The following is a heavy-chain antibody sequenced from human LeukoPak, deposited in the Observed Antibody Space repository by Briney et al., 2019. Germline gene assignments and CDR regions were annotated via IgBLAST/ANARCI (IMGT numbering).Heavy chain of an antibody. Sequence: PSETLSLTCTVSGGSISSGGYYWSWIRQHPGKGLEWIGYIYYSGSTYYNPSLKSQVTISVDTSKNQFSLKLSSVTAADTAVYYCAREMTAHSGSDNWFDPWGQGTLVTASS. V-gene: IGHV4-31*01. J-gene: IGHJ5*02. D-gene: IGHD1-26*01. CDR3: AREMTAHSGSDNWFDP. CDR1: GGSISSGGYY. CDR2: IYYSGST.